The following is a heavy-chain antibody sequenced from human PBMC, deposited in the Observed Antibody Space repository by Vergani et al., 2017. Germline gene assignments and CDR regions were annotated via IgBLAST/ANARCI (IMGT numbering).Heavy chain of an antibody. J-gene: IGHJ6*03. CDR1: GGTFSSYA. Sequence: QVQLVQSGAEVKKPGSSVKVSCKASGGTFSSYAISWVRQAPGQGLEWMGGIIPIFGTANYAQKFQGRVTITADESTSTAYMELGSLRSEDTAVYYCARGQPTSGSGWHLYYYYYYMDVWGKGTTVTVSS. D-gene: IGHD6-19*01. CDR3: ARGQPTSGSGWHLYYYYYYMDV. V-gene: IGHV1-69*01. CDR2: IIPIFGTA.